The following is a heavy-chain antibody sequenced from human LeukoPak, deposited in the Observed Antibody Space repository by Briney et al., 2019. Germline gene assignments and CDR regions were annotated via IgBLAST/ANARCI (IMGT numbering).Heavy chain of an antibody. CDR1: GGTFSSYA. D-gene: IGHD2-2*01. Sequence: ASVKVSCKASGGTFSSYAISWVRQAPGQGLEWMEGIIPIFGTANYAQKFQDRVTITADESTSTAYMELSSLRSEDTAIYYCASRLYCSNTRCRNFPFAYWGQGTLVTVSS. CDR2: IIPIFGTA. V-gene: IGHV1-69*13. J-gene: IGHJ4*02. CDR3: ASRLYCSNTRCRNFPFAY.